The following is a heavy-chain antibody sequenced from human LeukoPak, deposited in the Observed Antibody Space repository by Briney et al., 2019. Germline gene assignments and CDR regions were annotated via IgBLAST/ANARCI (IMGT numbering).Heavy chain of an antibody. D-gene: IGHD3-3*01. V-gene: IGHV3-20*04. CDR3: ARDGAPYYDFWSGYSHFDY. Sequence: GGSLRLSXAASGFTFDDYGMSWVRQAPGKGLEWVSGINWNGGSTCYADSVKGRFTISRDNSKNTLFLQMSSLRAEDTAVYYCARDGAPYYDFWSGYSHFDYWGQGTLVTVSS. J-gene: IGHJ4*02. CDR1: GFTFDDYG. CDR2: INWNGGST.